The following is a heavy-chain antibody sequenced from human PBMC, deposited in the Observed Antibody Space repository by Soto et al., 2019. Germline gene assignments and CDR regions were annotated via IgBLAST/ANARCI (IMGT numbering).Heavy chain of an antibody. CDR2: INYSGST. V-gene: IGHV4-34*01. J-gene: IGHJ6*02. CDR3: ARGVVYRDVGLAYGMDV. Sequence: SETLSLTCAVYGESFSNHYWTWIRQSPGKGLEWVGEINYSGSTRYNWSLGSRVTISVDTSKNQFSLMVTSVTAEDTAVYYCARGVVYRDVGLAYGMDVWGQGTTVTVS. CDR1: GESFSNHY. D-gene: IGHD3-22*01.